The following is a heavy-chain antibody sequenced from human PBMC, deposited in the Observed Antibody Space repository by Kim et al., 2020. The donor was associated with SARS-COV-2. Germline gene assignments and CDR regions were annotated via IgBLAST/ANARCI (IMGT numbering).Heavy chain of an antibody. D-gene: IGHD6-19*01. CDR2: INWDTSSI. Sequence: GGSLRLSCVASGFTFGDYAMFWVRQAPGKGLEWVSSINWDTSSIAYADSVKGRFAISRDNAKNSLHLQMDSLRSEDTALYYCAKGRLISVAGPLDFWSQGTLVTVSS. J-gene: IGHJ4*02. V-gene: IGHV3-9*01. CDR1: GFTFGDYA. CDR3: AKGRLISVAGPLDF.